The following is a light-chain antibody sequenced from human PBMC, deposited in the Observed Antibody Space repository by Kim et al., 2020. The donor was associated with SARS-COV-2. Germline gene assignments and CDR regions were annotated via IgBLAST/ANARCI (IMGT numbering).Light chain of an antibody. J-gene: IGLJ3*02. CDR1: NIGSKS. CDR2: YDS. Sequence: SYDLTQPPSVSVAPGKTARITCGGNNIGSKSVHWFQQKPGQAPVLVIYYDSDRPSGIPERFSGSNSGNTATLTISRVEAGDEADYYCQVWDSSSDPWVFGGGTQLTVL. V-gene: IGLV3-21*04. CDR3: QVWDSSSDPWV.